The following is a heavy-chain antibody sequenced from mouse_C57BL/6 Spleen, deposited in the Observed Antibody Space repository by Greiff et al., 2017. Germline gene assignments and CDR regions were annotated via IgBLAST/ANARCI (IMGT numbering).Heavy chain of an antibody. D-gene: IGHD2-2*01. CDR2: ISYDGSN. J-gene: IGHJ1*03. CDR1: GYSITSGYY. CDR3: ARGGYDGPFYWYFDV. Sequence: EVQLQESGPGLVKPSQSLSLTCSVTGYSITSGYYWNWIRQFPGNKLEWMGYISYDGSNNYNPSLKNRISITRDTSKNQFFLKLNSVTTEDTATYYCARGGYDGPFYWYFDVWGTGTTVTVSS. V-gene: IGHV3-6*01.